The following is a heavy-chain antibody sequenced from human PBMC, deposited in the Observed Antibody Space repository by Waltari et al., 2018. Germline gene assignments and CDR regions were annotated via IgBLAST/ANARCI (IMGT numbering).Heavy chain of an antibody. CDR3: ASNYGSGTEDY. J-gene: IGHJ4*02. CDR1: GFTFSSYG. D-gene: IGHD3-10*01. Sequence: QVQLVESGGGVVQPGRSLRLSCAASGFTFSSYGMHWVRQAPGKGLEWVAVISYDGSNKYYADSVKGRFTISRDNSKNTLYLQMNSLRAEDTAVYYCASNYGSGTEDYWGQGTLVTVSS. CDR2: ISYDGSNK. V-gene: IGHV3-30*03.